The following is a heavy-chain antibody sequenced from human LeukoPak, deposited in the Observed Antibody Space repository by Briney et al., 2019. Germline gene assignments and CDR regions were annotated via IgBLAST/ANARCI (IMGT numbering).Heavy chain of an antibody. D-gene: IGHD2-2*01. CDR2: ISAYNGNT. Sequence: ASVKVSCKASGYTFTSYGISWVRQAPGQGPEWMGWISAYNGNTNYAQKLQGRVTMTTDTSTSTAYMELRSLRSDDTAVYYCARDHNPILYCSSTSCYGGSYYYYGMDVWGQGTTVTVSS. CDR1: GYTFTSYG. V-gene: IGHV1-18*01. J-gene: IGHJ6*02. CDR3: ARDHNPILYCSSTSCYGGSYYYYGMDV.